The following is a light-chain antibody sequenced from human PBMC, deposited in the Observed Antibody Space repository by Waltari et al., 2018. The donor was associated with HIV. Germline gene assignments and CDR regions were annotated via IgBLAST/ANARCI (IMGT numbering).Light chain of an antibody. CDR3: CSYAGSSTLEV. CDR1: SSDVGSYNL. Sequence: QSALTQPASVSGSSGQSITISCNGTSSDVGSYNLVSWDQQHPGKAPKLISYEGSKRPSGVSNRFSGSKSGNTASLTISGLQAEDEADYYCCSYAGSSTLEVFGGGTKLTVL. CDR2: EGS. J-gene: IGLJ2*01. V-gene: IGLV2-23*01.